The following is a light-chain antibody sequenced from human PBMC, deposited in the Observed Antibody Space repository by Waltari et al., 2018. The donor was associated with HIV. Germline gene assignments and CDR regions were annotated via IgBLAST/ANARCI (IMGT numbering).Light chain of an antibody. CDR2: STN. Sequence: QTVVTQETYFSVSPGGTGTLTCGLNPGSVSLSSYPNGYQQTPGQAPRTLIYSTNTRSSGVPDRFSGSILGNKAALTITGAQADDESDYYCVLYMGGGIWVFGGGTKVTVL. CDR3: VLYMGGGIWV. CDR1: PGSVSLSSY. V-gene: IGLV8-61*01. J-gene: IGLJ3*02.